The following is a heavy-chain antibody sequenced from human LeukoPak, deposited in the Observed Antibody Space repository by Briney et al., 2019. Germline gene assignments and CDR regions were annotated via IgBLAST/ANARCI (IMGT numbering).Heavy chain of an antibody. CDR3: ARDLTQIAAAGRAPQEDWFDP. D-gene: IGHD6-13*01. V-gene: IGHV3-30*03. CDR2: ISYDGSNK. Sequence: GRSLRLSCAASGFTFSSYGMHWVRQAPGKGLEWVAVISYDGSNKYYADSVKGRFTISRDNSKNTLYLQMNSLRAEDTAVYYCARDLTQIAAAGRAPQEDWFDPWGQGTLVTVSS. J-gene: IGHJ5*02. CDR1: GFTFSSYG.